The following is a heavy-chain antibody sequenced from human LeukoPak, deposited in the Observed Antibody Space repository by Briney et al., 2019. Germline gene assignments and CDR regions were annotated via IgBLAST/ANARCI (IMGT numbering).Heavy chain of an antibody. Sequence: QSGGSLRLSCAASGFTFSSYGMHWVRQAPGKGLEWVAVIWYDGSNKYYADSVKGRFTISRDNSKNTLYLQMNSLRAEDTAVYYCARYGPGSNWRSIDYWGQGTLVTVSS. V-gene: IGHV3-33*01. CDR3: ARYGPGSNWRSIDY. CDR2: IWYDGSNK. J-gene: IGHJ4*02. CDR1: GFTFSSYG. D-gene: IGHD3-10*01.